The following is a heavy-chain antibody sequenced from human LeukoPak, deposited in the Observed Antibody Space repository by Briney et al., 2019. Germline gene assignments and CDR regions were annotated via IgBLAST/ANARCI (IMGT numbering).Heavy chain of an antibody. Sequence: KPSETLSLTCTVSGGSISSGSYYGSWIRQPAGKGLEWIGRIYTSGSTNYNPSLKSRVTISVDTSKNQFSLKLSSVTAADTAVYYCARAPILNWLDPWGQGTLVTVSS. CDR2: IYTSGST. V-gene: IGHV4-61*02. CDR1: GGSISSGSYY. CDR3: ARAPILNWLDP. J-gene: IGHJ5*02.